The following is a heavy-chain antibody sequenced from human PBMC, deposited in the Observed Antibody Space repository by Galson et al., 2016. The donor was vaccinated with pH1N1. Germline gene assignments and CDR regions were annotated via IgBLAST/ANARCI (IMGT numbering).Heavy chain of an antibody. CDR2: FYPDDSNI. V-gene: IGHV5-51*03. D-gene: IGHD2-15*01. CDR3: ARLSRYCNGGSCLAFDY. Sequence: QSGAEVKQPGESLKISCKGSGYSFTSHWIGWVRQMPGKGLEWMVTFYPDDSNIIYSPSFQGQVTVSADKSITTAYLQWSSLKASDSGMEYCARLSRYCNGGSCLAFDYWSQGTLVTVSS. J-gene: IGHJ4*02. CDR1: GYSFTSHW.